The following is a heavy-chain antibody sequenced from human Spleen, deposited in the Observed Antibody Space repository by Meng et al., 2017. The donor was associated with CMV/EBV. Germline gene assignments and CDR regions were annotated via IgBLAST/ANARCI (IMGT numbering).Heavy chain of an antibody. D-gene: IGHD5-18*01. V-gene: IGHV3-15*01. CDR3: TRAGTAMVHWFDP. Sequence: SGFIFSNAWMSWVRRAPGKGLEWVGRIKSKTDGGTTDYAAPVKDRFTISRDDSKNTLYLQMNSLKTEDTAVYYCTRAGTAMVHWFDPWGQGTLVTVSS. CDR1: GFIFSNAW. CDR2: IKSKTDGGTT. J-gene: IGHJ5*02.